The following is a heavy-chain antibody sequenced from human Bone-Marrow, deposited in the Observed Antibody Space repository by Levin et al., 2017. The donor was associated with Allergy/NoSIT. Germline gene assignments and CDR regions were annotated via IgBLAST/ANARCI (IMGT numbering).Heavy chain of an antibody. CDR3: ARRTGAVGYDY. D-gene: IGHD7-27*01. J-gene: IGHJ4*02. CDR1: GYPFISYT. CDR2: INAGNGDT. V-gene: IGHV1-3*01. Sequence: ASVKVSCKASGYPFISYTLHWVRQAPGQRLEWMGWINAGNGDTTYSHKFPGRVTFTRDTSANTAYMELSSLRSEDTAVYYCARRTGAVGYDYWGQGTLVTVSS.